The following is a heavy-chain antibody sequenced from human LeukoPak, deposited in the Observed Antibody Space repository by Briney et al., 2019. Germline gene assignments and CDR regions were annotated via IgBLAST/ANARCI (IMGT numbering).Heavy chain of an antibody. CDR3: ARVRCGSASCYGRPHYYFGMDV. CDR1: GGSITTTNW. V-gene: IGHV4-4*02. Sequence: PSGTLSLTCAVSGGSITTTNWWSWVRQPPGKGLEWIGEVHLSGATNYNPSLESRVTISVDTSQNQFSLKLRSVTAAETAVYYCARVRCGSASCYGRPHYYFGMDVWGQGTTVTVSS. D-gene: IGHD2-2*01. J-gene: IGHJ6*02. CDR2: VHLSGAT.